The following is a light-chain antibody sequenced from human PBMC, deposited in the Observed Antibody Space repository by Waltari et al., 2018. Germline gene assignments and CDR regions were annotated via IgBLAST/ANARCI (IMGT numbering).Light chain of an antibody. CDR3: QAWDGTSLV. Sequence: SFALTQPPSVSVSPGQTASITCPGDNWEDKYTYWYQQRPGQSPGLVIYDDDKRPSGIPERFSGSNSGNTATLTIRGTQAVDEGDYYCQAWDGTSLVFGTGTKVTVL. V-gene: IGLV3-1*01. J-gene: IGLJ1*01. CDR2: DDD. CDR1: NWEDKY.